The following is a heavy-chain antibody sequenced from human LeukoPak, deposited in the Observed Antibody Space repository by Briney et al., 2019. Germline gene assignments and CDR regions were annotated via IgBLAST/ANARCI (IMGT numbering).Heavy chain of an antibody. V-gene: IGHV4-34*01. CDR2: INHSGRT. CDR3: ARVKRDSEVGWLRLEGDYYYYYYMDV. J-gene: IGHJ6*03. D-gene: IGHD5-12*01. Sequence: PSETLSLTCAVYGESFSGYYWSWIRQPPGKGLEWVGEINHSGRTNYNPSLKSRVTISVDTSKNQFSLKLSSVTAADTAVYYCARVKRDSEVGWLRLEGDYYYYYYMDVWGKGTTVTISS. CDR1: GESFSGYY.